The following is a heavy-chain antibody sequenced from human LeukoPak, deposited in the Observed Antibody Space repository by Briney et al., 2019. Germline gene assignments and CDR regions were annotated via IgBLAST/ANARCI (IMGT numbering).Heavy chain of an antibody. CDR2: INAGNGNT. CDR1: GYTFTSYG. J-gene: IGHJ4*02. V-gene: IGHV1-3*01. D-gene: IGHD3-3*01. Sequence: GASVKVSCKASGYTFTSYGISWVRQAPGQGLEWMGWINAGNGNTKYSQKFQGRVTITRDTSASTAYMELSSLRSEDTAVYFCARGGTYDQSIDYWGQGTLVTVSS. CDR3: ARGGTYDQSIDY.